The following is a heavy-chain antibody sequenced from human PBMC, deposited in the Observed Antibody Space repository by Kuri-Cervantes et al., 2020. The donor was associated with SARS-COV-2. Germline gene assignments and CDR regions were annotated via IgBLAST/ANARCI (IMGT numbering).Heavy chain of an antibody. Sequence: GESLKISCAASGFTFSSYAMHWVRQAPGKGLEWVANIKQDGSEKYYVDSVKGRFTISRDNAKNSLYLQMNSLRAEDTAVYYCARGLGYCSGGSCYSRSSSDYLGQGTLVTVSS. CDR1: GFTFSSYA. D-gene: IGHD2-15*01. J-gene: IGHJ4*02. CDR3: ARGLGYCSGGSCYSRSSSDY. CDR2: IKQDGSEK. V-gene: IGHV3-7*01.